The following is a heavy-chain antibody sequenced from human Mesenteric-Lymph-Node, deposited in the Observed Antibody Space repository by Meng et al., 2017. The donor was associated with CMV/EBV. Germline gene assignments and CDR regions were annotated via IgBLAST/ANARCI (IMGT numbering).Heavy chain of an antibody. CDR2: IYYSGST. CDR3: ARLGPVGPTLGDY. J-gene: IGHJ4*02. CDR1: GGSISSSGHY. Sequence: SGGSISSSGHYWGWVRQPPGKGLEWIGVIYYSGSTYYDPSLKSRVTISVDTSKNQFSLKLTSVTAADTAVYYCARLGPVGPTLGDYWGLGTLVTVSS. D-gene: IGHD1-26*01. V-gene: IGHV4-39*01.